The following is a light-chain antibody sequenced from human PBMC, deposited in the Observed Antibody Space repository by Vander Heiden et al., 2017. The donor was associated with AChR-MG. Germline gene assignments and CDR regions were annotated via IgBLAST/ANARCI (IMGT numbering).Light chain of an antibody. V-gene: IGKV1-39*01. CDR1: QSISRH. CDR3: QQSYKTPPVT. Sequence: DIQMTQSPSSLSASIGDRVTITCRASQSISRHVNWYQQKPGKAPNLLIYAASNLLSGVPSGFSGSGSGTDFTLTISSLQPEDFGTYYCQQSYKTPPVTFGPGTKVDIK. CDR2: AAS. J-gene: IGKJ3*01.